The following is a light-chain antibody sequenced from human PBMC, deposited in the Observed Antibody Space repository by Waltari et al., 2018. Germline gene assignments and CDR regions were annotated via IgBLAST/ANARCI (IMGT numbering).Light chain of an antibody. V-gene: IGKV4-1*01. CDR1: QSILYSSNNKSY. Sequence: DIVMTQSPDSLAVSLGERATINCKSSQSILYSSNNKSYLAWYQHKPGQPPRLLIYWASTRESGVPDRFSGSGSGTDFSLTISSLQAEDVAVYYCQQYYSSLQTFGQGTNLQIK. CDR2: WAS. CDR3: QQYYSSLQT. J-gene: IGKJ2*01.